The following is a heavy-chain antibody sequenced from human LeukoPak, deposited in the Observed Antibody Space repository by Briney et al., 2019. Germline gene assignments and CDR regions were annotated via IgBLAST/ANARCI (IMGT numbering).Heavy chain of an antibody. J-gene: IGHJ5*02. CDR2: ICTSGST. CDR1: GGSISSYY. V-gene: IGHV4-4*07. CDR3: ARTPITGTTGVWFDP. Sequence: SETLSLTCTVSGGSISSYYWRWIRQPAGKGLEWIGRICTSGSTNYNPSLKSRVTMSVDTSKDQFSLKLSSVTAADTAVYYCARTPITGTTGVWFDPWGQGTLVTVSS. D-gene: IGHD1-7*01.